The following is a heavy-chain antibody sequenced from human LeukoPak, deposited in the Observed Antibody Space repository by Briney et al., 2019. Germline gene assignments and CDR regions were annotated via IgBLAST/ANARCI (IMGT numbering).Heavy chain of an antibody. D-gene: IGHD3/OR15-3a*01. J-gene: IGHJ3*02. CDR3: ARGGLGTDYDAFDI. Sequence: ASVKVSCKASGYTFTSYGISWERQAPGQGLEWMGWISAYNGNTNYAQKLQGRVTMTTDTSTSTAHMELRSPRSDDTAVYYCARGGLGTDYDAFDIWGQGTMVTVSS. CDR2: ISAYNGNT. CDR1: GYTFTSYG. V-gene: IGHV1-18*01.